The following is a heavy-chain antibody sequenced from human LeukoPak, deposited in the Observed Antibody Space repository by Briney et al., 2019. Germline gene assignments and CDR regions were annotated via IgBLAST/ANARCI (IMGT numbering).Heavy chain of an antibody. D-gene: IGHD5-18*01. CDR3: ARDRGYSYGASY. CDR2: IIPILGIA. V-gene: IGHV1-69*04. J-gene: IGHJ4*01. CDR1: GGTFSSYA. Sequence: ASVKVSCKASGGTFSSYAISWVRQAPGQGLEWMGRIIPILGIADYAQKFQGRVTITADKSTSTAYMELSSLRSEDTAVYYCARDRGYSYGASYWGHGTLVSVSS.